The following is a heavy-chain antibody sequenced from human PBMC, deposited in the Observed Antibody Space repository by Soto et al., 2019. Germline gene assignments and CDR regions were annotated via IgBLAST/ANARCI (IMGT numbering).Heavy chain of an antibody. CDR3: AREQGYGWYRVADY. CDR2: FSYDGINK. CDR1: GFTFSSHG. Sequence: QVQVVESGGGVVQPGGSLTLSCAASGFTFSSHGMHWVRLAPGRGLEWVAVFSYDGINKHYGDSVKGRFTISRDNSKNRVSLQMNSLRVEDTAVYYCAREQGYGWYRVADYWGQGTLVTVSS. V-gene: IGHV3-30*03. D-gene: IGHD6-19*01. J-gene: IGHJ4*02.